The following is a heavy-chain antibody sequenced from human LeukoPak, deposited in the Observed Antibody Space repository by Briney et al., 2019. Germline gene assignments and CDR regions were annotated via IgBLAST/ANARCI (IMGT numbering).Heavy chain of an antibody. J-gene: IGHJ3*02. CDR1: GGSFSGYY. CDR2: INHSGST. CDR3: ARGGGYSAPEAI. Sequence: SETLSLTCAVYGGSFSGYYWSWIRQPPGKGLEWIGEINHSGSTNYNPSLKSRVTISVDTSKNQFSLKLSSVTAADTAVYYCARGGGYSAPEAIWGQGTMVTASS. D-gene: IGHD5-12*01. V-gene: IGHV4-34*01.